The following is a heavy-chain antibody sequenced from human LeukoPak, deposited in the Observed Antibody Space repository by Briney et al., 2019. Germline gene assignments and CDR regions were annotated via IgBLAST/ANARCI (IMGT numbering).Heavy chain of an antibody. CDR2: IHTSGNT. Sequence: SETLSLTCTVSGGSISSGGYYWSWIRQHPGKGLEWIGYIHTSGNTNSSPSLKSRVTMSVDTSKNQFSLKLSSVTAADTAVYYCARVGGYYNYYYYYMDVWGKGTTVTVSS. CDR1: GGSISSGGYY. CDR3: ARVGGYYNYYYYYMDV. V-gene: IGHV4-61*08. J-gene: IGHJ6*03. D-gene: IGHD3-3*01.